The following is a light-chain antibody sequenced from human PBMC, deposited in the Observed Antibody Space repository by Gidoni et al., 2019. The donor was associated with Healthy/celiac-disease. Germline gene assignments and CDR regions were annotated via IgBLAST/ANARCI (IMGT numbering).Light chain of an antibody. CDR3: QQYNNWPRS. J-gene: IGKJ2*04. V-gene: IGKV3-15*01. CDR1: QSVSSY. Sequence: IVMTQSPATLSVSPGERATLSCRASQSVSSYLAWYQQKPGQAPRLLIYGASTRATGIPARFSGSGSGTEFTLTISSLQSEDFAVYYCQQYNNWPRSFXQXTKLXIK. CDR2: GAS.